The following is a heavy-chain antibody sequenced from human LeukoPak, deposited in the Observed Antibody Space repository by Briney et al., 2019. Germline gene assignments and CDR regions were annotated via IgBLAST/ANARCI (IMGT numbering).Heavy chain of an antibody. Sequence: GGSLRLSCAASGFTFSSYAMHWVRQAPGKGLEYVSAISSNGGSTYYANSVKGRFNISRDNSKNTLYLQMGSLRGEDMAVYYCARLNSNYQDYYFYMDVWGKGTTVTVSS. CDR3: ARLNSNYQDYYFYMDV. CDR2: ISSNGGST. D-gene: IGHD4-11*01. V-gene: IGHV3-64*01. J-gene: IGHJ6*03. CDR1: GFTFSSYA.